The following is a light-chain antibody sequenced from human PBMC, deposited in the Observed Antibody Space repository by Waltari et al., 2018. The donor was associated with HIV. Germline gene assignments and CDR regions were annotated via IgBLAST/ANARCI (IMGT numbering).Light chain of an antibody. J-gene: IGLJ2*01. CDR2: NYV. CDR1: SSNIGSNT. CDR3: ATWDDSLNALV. Sequence: SVLNQSTSASGTPGQRDIISCSGSSSNIGSNTVTWYQQFPGTAPKLLIYNYVQRPSCDHEHFPGSKSSTAASLASSDLRSEYGAGYYWATWDDSLNALVFGGGTKLAVL. V-gene: IGLV1-44*01.